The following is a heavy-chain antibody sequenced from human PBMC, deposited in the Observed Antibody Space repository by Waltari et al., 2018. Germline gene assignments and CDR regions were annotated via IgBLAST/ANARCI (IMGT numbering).Heavy chain of an antibody. V-gene: IGHV2-5*02. CDR3: AHSRYCSGGSCYCDY. CDR1: GFSPSTSGVG. D-gene: IGHD2-15*01. Sequence: ITLKESGTTLVKPTQTLTLTCTFSGFSPSTSGVGVGWIRQPRGKALKWLALFYWGDDKCHSPSLKSTRTITKDTSKNQVVLTMTDMDAVDTATYYCAHSRYCSGGSCYCDYWGQGTLVTVSS. J-gene: IGHJ4*02. CDR2: FYWGDDK.